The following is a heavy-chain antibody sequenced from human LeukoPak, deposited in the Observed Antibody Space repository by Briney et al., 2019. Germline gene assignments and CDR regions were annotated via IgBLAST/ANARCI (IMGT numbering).Heavy chain of an antibody. Sequence: GGSLRLSCGASGFTVSSNYMGWVRQAPGKGLEWVSDIYSGGNTYYAASVKGRFTISRDNSKNTLYLQMNSLRAEDTAVYYCARSRYCSGGSCYTGPPYFDYWGQGTLVTVSS. D-gene: IGHD2-15*01. V-gene: IGHV3-53*01. J-gene: IGHJ4*02. CDR3: ARSRYCSGGSCYTGPPYFDY. CDR2: IYSGGNT. CDR1: GFTVSSNY.